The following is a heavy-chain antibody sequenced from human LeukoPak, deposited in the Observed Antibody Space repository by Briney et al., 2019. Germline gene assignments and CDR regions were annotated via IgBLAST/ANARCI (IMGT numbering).Heavy chain of an antibody. CDR3: ARRIAVAGSNYFDY. CDR1: GGSFSGYY. J-gene: IGHJ4*02. CDR2: INHSGST. D-gene: IGHD6-19*01. V-gene: IGHV4-34*01. Sequence: PSETLSLTCAVYGGSFSGYYWSWIRQPPGKGLEWIGEINHSGSTNYNPSLKSRVTISVDTSKNQFSLKLSSVTAADTAAYYCARRIAVAGSNYFDYWGQGTLVTVSS.